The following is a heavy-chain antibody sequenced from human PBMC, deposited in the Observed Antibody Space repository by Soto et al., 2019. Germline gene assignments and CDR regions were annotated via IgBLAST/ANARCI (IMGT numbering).Heavy chain of an antibody. CDR3: AREDIAENWFDP. D-gene: IGHD6-13*01. CDR1: GFTVSSNY. J-gene: IGHJ5*02. CDR2: IYSGGST. V-gene: IGHV3-53*01. Sequence: GGSLRLSCAASGFTVSSNYMSWVRQAPGKGLEWVSVIYSGGSTYYADSVKGRFTISRDNSKNTLYPQMNSLRAEDTAVYYCAREDIAENWFDPWGQGTLVTVSS.